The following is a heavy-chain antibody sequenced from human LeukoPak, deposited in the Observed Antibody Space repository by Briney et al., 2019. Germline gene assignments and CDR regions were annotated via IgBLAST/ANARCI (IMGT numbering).Heavy chain of an antibody. CDR2: ISGSGGST. Sequence: GGSLRLSCAASGFTFSSYVMGWVRQAPGKGLEWVSGISGSGGSTYYADSVEGRFTISRDNSKNTLYLQMNSLRAEDTAVYYCARGYSSGWFDYWGQGTLVTVSS. D-gene: IGHD6-19*01. CDR1: GFTFSSYV. CDR3: ARGYSSGWFDY. J-gene: IGHJ4*02. V-gene: IGHV3-23*01.